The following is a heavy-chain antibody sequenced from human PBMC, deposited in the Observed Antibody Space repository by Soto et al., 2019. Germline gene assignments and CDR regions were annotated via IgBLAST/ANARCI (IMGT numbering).Heavy chain of an antibody. Sequence: PSQTLSLTSVISGDSVSSNSAAWNWIRQSPSRGLEWLGRTYYRSKWYNDYAVSVKSRITINPDTSKNQFSLQLNSATAEDTAVYYCAKDWWYYSSSWYGMDVWGQGTTVTVSS. CDR2: TYYRSKWYN. CDR1: GDSVSSNSAA. CDR3: AKDWWYYSSSWYGMDV. D-gene: IGHD6-13*01. V-gene: IGHV6-1*01. J-gene: IGHJ6*02.